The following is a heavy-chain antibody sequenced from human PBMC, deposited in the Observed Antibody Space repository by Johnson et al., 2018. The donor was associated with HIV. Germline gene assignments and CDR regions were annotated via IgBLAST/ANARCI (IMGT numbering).Heavy chain of an antibody. CDR1: GFIFNDYP. CDR3: ARRSDYFSHDAFDI. J-gene: IGHJ3*02. V-gene: IGHV3-30*04. Sequence: QVQLVESGGGVVQPGRSLRLSCAASGFIFNDYPMYWVRQPPGKGLEWVAVISFDGSNKYYADSVKGRFTISRDNSKNTVYLQMNSLRVEDTSVYYCARRSDYFSHDAFDIWGQGTMVTVSS. CDR2: ISFDGSNK. D-gene: IGHD3-22*01.